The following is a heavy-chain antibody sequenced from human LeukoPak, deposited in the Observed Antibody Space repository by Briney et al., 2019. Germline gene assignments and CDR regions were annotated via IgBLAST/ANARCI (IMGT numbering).Heavy chain of an antibody. CDR1: GFTFSSYG. CDR2: IRYDGSNK. D-gene: IGHD1-20*01. V-gene: IGHV3-30*02. CDR3: ARGPNNWNDVAFDI. J-gene: IGHJ3*02. Sequence: GGSLRLSCAASGFTFSSYGMHWVRQAPGKGLEWVAFIRYDGSNKYYADSVKGRFTISRDNSKNTLYLQMNSLRAEDTAVYYCARGPNNWNDVAFDIWGQGTMVTVPS.